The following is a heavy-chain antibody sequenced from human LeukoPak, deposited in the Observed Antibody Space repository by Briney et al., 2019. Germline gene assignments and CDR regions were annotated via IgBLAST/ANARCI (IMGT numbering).Heavy chain of an antibody. D-gene: IGHD3-16*02. J-gene: IGHJ4*02. CDR3: AREPRVWGSYRLFDY. CDR2: IYYSGST. Sequence: SETLSLTCTVSGGSISSYYWSWIRQPPGKGLEWIGYIYYSGSTKYNPSLKSRVTISVDTSKNQFSLKLSSVTAADTAVYYCAREPRVWGSYRLFDYWGQGTLVTVSS. CDR1: GGSISSYY. V-gene: IGHV4-59*12.